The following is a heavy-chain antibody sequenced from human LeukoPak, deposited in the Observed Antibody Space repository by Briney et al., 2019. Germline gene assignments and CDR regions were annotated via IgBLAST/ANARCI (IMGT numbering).Heavy chain of an antibody. Sequence: ASVNVSCKASGYTFTGYYMHWVRQAPGQGLEWMGWINPNSGGTNYAQKFQGRVTMTRDTSISTAYMELSRLRSDDTAVYYCARVQGLAASGAPNYYYYYYMDVWGKGTTVTVSS. CDR2: INPNSGGT. D-gene: IGHD6-13*01. CDR3: ARVQGLAASGAPNYYYYYYMDV. CDR1: GYTFTGYY. V-gene: IGHV1-2*02. J-gene: IGHJ6*03.